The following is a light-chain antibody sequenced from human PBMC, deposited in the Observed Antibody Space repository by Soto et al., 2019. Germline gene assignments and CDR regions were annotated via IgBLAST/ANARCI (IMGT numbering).Light chain of an antibody. Sequence: QSALTQPASVSGSPGQSITISCTGTSSDVAAYNYVSWYQQHPGKSPKLMVYAVSNRPSGVSNRFSGSKSGNTASLAISGLQAEDEADYYCSSYTSGGNYVFGTGTKVTVL. CDR3: SSYTSGGNYV. CDR1: SSDVAAYNY. V-gene: IGLV2-14*03. CDR2: AVS. J-gene: IGLJ1*01.